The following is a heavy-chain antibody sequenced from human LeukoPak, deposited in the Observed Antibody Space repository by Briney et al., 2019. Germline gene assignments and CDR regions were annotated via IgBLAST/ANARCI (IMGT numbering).Heavy chain of an antibody. CDR3: AREVTMLRGVIYFDF. D-gene: IGHD3-10*01. CDR1: GFTFSSYA. Sequence: PGGSLRLSCAASGFTFSSYAMHWVRQAPGKGLEWVAVISYDGSNKYYADSVKGRFTTSRDNAKNSLFLQMNSLRAEDTAVYYCAREVTMLRGVIYFDFWGQGTLVTVSS. V-gene: IGHV3-30-3*01. J-gene: IGHJ4*02. CDR2: ISYDGSNK.